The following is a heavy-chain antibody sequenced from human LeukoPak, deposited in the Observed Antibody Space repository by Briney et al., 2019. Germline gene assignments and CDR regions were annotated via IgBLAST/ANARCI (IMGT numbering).Heavy chain of an antibody. D-gene: IGHD3-22*01. CDR3: ARDRTKGNRSGYADAFDI. J-gene: IGHJ3*02. CDR1: GGTFSSYT. V-gene: IGHV1-69*05. CDR2: IIPISGTA. Sequence: GASVKVSCKASGGTFSSYTISWVRQAPGQGLEWMGTIIPISGTANYAQNFQGRVTITTDESTSTAYMDLSSLRSEDTAVYYCARDRTKGNRSGYADAFDIWGQGTQVTVSS.